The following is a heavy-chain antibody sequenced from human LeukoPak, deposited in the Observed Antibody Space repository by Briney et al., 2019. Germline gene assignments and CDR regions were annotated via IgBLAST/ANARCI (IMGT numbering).Heavy chain of an antibody. CDR3: ARERRDFSIGAYYGMAV. D-gene: IGHD3-10*01. V-gene: IGHV1-2*02. J-gene: IGHJ6*02. CDR2: TNTNRSET. CDR1: RHTFTGYC. Sequence: VASVRVSCKASRHTFTGYCIPWVRQAPGHGLRWMGWTNTNRSETSYSPNLQDRITITKDPSISTLYMEISRLTPDDTAIYFCARERRDFSIGAYYGMAVWGQGTTITVSS.